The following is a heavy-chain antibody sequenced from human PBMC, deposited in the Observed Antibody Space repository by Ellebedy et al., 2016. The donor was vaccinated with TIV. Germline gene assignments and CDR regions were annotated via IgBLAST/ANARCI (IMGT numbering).Heavy chain of an antibody. D-gene: IGHD1-26*01. V-gene: IGHV3-30*02. CDR3: AKEPWGQGILGGYGVEV. CDR2: IRNDGTYR. J-gene: IGHJ6*02. Sequence: PGGSLRLSCAASGFDFRYYGMHWVRQAPGKAPEWVAFIRNDGTYRAYGDFVRGRFTISRDNPGNTLYLQLNNLRAEDTSVFYCAKEPWGQGILGGYGVEVWGQGTTVTVSS. CDR1: GFDFRYYG.